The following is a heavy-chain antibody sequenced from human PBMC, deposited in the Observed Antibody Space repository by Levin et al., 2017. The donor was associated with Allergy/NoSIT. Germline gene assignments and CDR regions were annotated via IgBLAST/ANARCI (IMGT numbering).Heavy chain of an antibody. CDR2: IYYSGST. CDR3: ARELAMVRGVITSWFDP. Sequence: SQTLSLTCTVSGGSISSGGYYWSWIRQHPGKGLEWIGYIYYSGSTYYNPSLKSRVTISVDTSKNQFSLKLSSVTAADTAVYYCARELAMVRGVITSWFDPWGQGTLVTVSS. CDR1: GGSISSGGYY. D-gene: IGHD3-10*01. V-gene: IGHV4-31*03. J-gene: IGHJ5*02.